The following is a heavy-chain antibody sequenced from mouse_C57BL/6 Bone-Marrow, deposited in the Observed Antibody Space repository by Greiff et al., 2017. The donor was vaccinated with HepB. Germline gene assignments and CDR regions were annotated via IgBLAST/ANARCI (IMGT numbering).Heavy chain of an antibody. Sequence: LVESGAELVKPGASVKLSCKASGYTFTSYWMHWVKQRPGRGLEWIGRIDPNSGGTKYNEKFKSKATLTVDKPSSTASMQLSSRTSEDSAVSYCARGDYDGSSYDWYFDVWGTGTTVTVSS. CDR3: ARGDYDGSSYDWYFDV. D-gene: IGHD1-1*01. J-gene: IGHJ1*03. V-gene: IGHV1-72*01. CDR1: GYTFTSYW. CDR2: IDPNSGGT.